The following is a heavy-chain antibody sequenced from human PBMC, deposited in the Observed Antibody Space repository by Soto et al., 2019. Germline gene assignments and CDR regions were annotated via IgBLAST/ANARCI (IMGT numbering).Heavy chain of an antibody. J-gene: IGHJ4*02. Sequence: EVQLVESGGDLAQPGGSLRLSCAASGITFSSSGMSWVRQAPGKGLEWVSYISGSSNTIYYADSVKGRFTISRDNAKNSLYLQMNSLRDDDTAVYFCASERYRSGLKYYWGQGTLVTVSS. CDR3: ASERYRSGLKYY. V-gene: IGHV3-48*02. CDR2: ISGSSNTI. D-gene: IGHD6-19*01. CDR1: GITFSSSG.